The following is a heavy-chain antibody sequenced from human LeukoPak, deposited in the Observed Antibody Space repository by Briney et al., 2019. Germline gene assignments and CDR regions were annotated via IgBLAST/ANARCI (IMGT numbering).Heavy chain of an antibody. Sequence: GGSLRLSCAASGFTVSSNYMSWVRQAPGKGLEWVSVIYSGGSTYYADYVKGRFTISRDNSKNTLYLQMNSLRAEDTAVYYCASKLLWFGELSDDAFDIWGQGTMVTVSS. V-gene: IGHV3-53*01. CDR3: ASKLLWFGELSDDAFDI. CDR1: GFTVSSNY. CDR2: IYSGGST. D-gene: IGHD3-10*01. J-gene: IGHJ3*02.